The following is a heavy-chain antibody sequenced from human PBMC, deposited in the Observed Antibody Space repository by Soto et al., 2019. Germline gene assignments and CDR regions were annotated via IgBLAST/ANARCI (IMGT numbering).Heavy chain of an antibody. CDR2: IKMDASEK. D-gene: IGHD3-22*01. V-gene: IGHV3-7*01. CDR3: ARVSTLSMLVVVTPHVSTDSDYVMAC. J-gene: IGHJ6*02. CDR1: GFTFGRYW. Sequence: RESLRLSCSASGFTFGRYWMSWVRQAPGKGLEWLATIKMDASEKKYVDSVKGRFTMSRDNAKNSLYLQMNSLRAEDTAVYYCARVSTLSMLVVVTPHVSTDSDYVMACRGQRTTVTGSS.